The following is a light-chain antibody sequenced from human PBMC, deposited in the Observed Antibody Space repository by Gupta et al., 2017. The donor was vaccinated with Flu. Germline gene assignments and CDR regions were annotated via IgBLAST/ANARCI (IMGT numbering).Light chain of an antibody. CDR3: QQSSSTQIT. Sequence: GDRVTITCRASQNIRSYLNCYQQRAGTAPKLLIYAASILQSGVPSMFTGSGSGTYSTLTSGSQQPEDFATYYCQQSSSTQITFGQGTRLEI. CDR2: AAS. J-gene: IGKJ5*01. V-gene: IGKV1-39*01. CDR1: QNIRSY.